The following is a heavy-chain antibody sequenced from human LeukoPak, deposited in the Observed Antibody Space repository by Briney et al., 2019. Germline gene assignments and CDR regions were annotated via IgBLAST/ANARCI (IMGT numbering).Heavy chain of an antibody. CDR1: GFTLSNYE. V-gene: IGHV3-48*03. CDR2: ITKGGATV. J-gene: IGHJ5*02. D-gene: IGHD3-3*01. CDR3: ARLSVSITRRFDL. Sequence: GGSLRLSCAPSGFTLSNYEMNWVRLTPGKGLEWISYITKGGATVLYAESVKGRFTISRDNANSSLYLQMSSLRAEGTAVYFCARLSVSITRRFDLWGQGTLVTVSS.